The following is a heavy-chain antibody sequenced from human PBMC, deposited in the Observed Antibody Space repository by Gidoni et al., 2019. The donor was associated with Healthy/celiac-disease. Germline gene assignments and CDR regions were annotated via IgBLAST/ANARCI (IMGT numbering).Heavy chain of an antibody. V-gene: IGHV1-69*01. D-gene: IGHD3-22*01. CDR2: IIPIFGTA. J-gene: IGHJ5*02. CDR3: ARDPGLLGKYNWFDP. CDR1: GGTFSSYA. Sequence: QVQLVQSGAEVKKPGSSVKVSCKAAGGTFSSYAISWVRQAPGQGLEWMGGIIPIFGTANYAPEFPGRVTISADESTSTAYIELSSLRSEDTAVYYCARDPGLLGKYNWFDPWGQGTLVTVSS.